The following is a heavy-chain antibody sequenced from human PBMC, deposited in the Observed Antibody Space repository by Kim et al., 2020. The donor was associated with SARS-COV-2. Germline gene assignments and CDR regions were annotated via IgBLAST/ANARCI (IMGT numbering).Heavy chain of an antibody. CDR1: GFTFSSYA. Sequence: GWSLRLSCAASGFTFSSYAMHWVRQAPGKGLEWVAVISYDGSNKYYADSVKGRFTISRDNSKNTLYLQMNSLRAEDTAVYYCARGIYGGDYYFDYWGQGTLVTVSS. J-gene: IGHJ4*02. CDR3: ARGIYGGDYYFDY. V-gene: IGHV3-30-3*01. D-gene: IGHD2-21*01. CDR2: ISYDGSNK.